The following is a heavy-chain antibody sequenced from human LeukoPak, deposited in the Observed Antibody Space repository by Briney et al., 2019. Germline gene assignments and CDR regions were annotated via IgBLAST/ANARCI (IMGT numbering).Heavy chain of an antibody. D-gene: IGHD3-22*01. CDR3: AREGDYYDSSGYTSVHYFDY. J-gene: IGHJ4*02. CDR1: GFTFSSYG. V-gene: IGHV3-23*01. Sequence: GGSLRLSCAASGFTFSSYGMSWVRQAPGKGLEWVSAISGSGGSTYYADSVKGRFTISRDNSKNTLYLQMNSLRAEDTAVYYCAREGDYYDSSGYTSVHYFDYWGQGTLVTVSS. CDR2: ISGSGGST.